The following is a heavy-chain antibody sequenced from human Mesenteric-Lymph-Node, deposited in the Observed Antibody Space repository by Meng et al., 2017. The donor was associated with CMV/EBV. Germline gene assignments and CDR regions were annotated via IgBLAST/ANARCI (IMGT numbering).Heavy chain of an antibody. CDR3: ASVSYSGYSDY. CDR1: GGSFSGYY. Sequence: LTCAVYGGSFSGYYWSGIRQPPGKGLEWIGEINHSGSTNYNPSLKSRVTISVGTSKNQFSLKLSSVTAADTAVYYCASVSYSGYSDYWGQGTLVTVSS. J-gene: IGHJ4*02. D-gene: IGHD5-12*01. V-gene: IGHV4-34*01. CDR2: INHSGST.